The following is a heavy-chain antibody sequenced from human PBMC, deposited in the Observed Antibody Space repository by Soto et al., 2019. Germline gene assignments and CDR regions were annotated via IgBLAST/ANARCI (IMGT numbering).Heavy chain of an antibody. CDR2: ISGFNGQT. CDR1: GNTFASHG. Sequence: QVQLVQSGPEVKKPGASVKVSCKASGNTFASHGFSWVRQAPGQGLEWLGWISGFNGQTNYALKFQGRVTLTTDTSTSTASMELRSLISDVPAVYFCARVAPLGVAVVRGYWGQGTLVTVSS. D-gene: IGHD3-10*01. J-gene: IGHJ4*02. V-gene: IGHV1-18*01. CDR3: ARVAPLGVAVVRGY.